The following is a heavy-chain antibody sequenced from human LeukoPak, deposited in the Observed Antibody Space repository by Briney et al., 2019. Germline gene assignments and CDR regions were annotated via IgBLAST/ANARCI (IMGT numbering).Heavy chain of an antibody. V-gene: IGHV3-23*01. Sequence: GGSLRLSCAASGFTFSSYAMSWVRQAPGKGLEWGSAISGSGGSTYYADSVKGRFTISRDNSKNTLYLQMNSLRAEDTAVYYCAKGQYQLLYCFDSWGQGTLVTVSS. J-gene: IGHJ4*02. CDR2: ISGSGGST. CDR3: AKGQYQLLYCFDS. CDR1: GFTFSSYA. D-gene: IGHD2-2*02.